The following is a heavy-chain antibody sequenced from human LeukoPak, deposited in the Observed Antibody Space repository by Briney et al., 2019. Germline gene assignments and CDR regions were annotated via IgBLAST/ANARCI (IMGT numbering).Heavy chain of an antibody. CDR3: ARETPSFDLWGNSYYMDV. J-gene: IGHJ6*03. V-gene: IGHV4-61*02. CDR2: IYTSGSA. CDR1: GGSITSDGYY. Sequence: PSETLSLTCTVSGGSITSDGYYWTWVRQPAGKGLEWVGRIYTSGSADYNPSLKSRVIISLDTSKNQFSLTLTSVTASDTAVYFCARETPSFDLWGNSYYMDVWGEGTTVTVSS. D-gene: IGHD2-2*01.